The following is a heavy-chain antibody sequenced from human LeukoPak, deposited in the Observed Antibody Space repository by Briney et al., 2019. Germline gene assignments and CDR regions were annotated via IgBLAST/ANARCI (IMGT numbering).Heavy chain of an antibody. J-gene: IGHJ4*02. CDR1: GYTLTRYY. CDR3: ARANCISASCQLEELDY. V-gene: IGHV1-46*01. D-gene: IGHD2-2*01. CDR2: INPSGGST. Sequence: ASVKVSCKASGYTLTRYYMHWVRQAPGQGLEWMGIINPSGGSTSYAQKFQGRVTMTRDTSTSTVYMELSSLRSEDTAVYYCARANCISASCQLEELDYWGQGTLVTVSS.